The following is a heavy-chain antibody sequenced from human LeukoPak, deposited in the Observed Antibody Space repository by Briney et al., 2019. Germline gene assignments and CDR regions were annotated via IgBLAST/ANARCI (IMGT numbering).Heavy chain of an antibody. CDR1: GGSISSYY. Sequence: SETLSLTCTVSGGSISSYYWSWIRQPAGKGLEWIGRIYTSGSTNYNPSLKSRVTMSVDTSKNQFSLKLSSVTAADTAVYFCARVMTDYDLLTGYPDYYYGMDVWGQGTTVTVSS. V-gene: IGHV4-4*07. CDR3: ARVMTDYDLLTGYPDYYYGMDV. J-gene: IGHJ6*02. CDR2: IYTSGST. D-gene: IGHD3-9*01.